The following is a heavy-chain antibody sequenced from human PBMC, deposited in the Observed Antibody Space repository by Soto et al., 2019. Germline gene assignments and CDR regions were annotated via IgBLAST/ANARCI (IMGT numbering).Heavy chain of an antibody. CDR2: IYYSGST. CDR3: ARPTYNSGSPFDY. V-gene: IGHV4-39*01. D-gene: IGHD1-20*01. CDR1: GGSISSSSYY. J-gene: IGHJ4*02. Sequence: SETLSLTCTVSGGSISSSSYYWGWIRQPPGKGLEWIGSIYYSGSTYYNPSLKSRVTISVDTSKNQFSLKLSSVTAADTAVYYCARPTYNSGSPFDYWGQGTLVTVSS.